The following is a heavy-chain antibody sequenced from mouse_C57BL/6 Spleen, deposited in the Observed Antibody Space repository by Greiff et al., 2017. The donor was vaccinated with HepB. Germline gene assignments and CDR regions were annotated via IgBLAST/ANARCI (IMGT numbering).Heavy chain of an antibody. CDR1: GYTFTDYY. CDR2: IYPGSGNT. Sequence: VQRVESGPELVKPGASVKISCKASGYTFTDYYINWVKQRPGQGLEWIGWIYPGSGNTKYNEKFKGKATLTVDTSSSTAYMQLSSLTSEDSAVYFCARGYDYDRGDYFDYWGQGTTLTVSS. V-gene: IGHV1-84*01. CDR3: ARGYDYDRGDYFDY. D-gene: IGHD2-4*01. J-gene: IGHJ2*01.